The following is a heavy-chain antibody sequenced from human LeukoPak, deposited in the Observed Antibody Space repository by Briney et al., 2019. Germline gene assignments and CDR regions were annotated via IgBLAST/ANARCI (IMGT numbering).Heavy chain of an antibody. CDR2: IYSGGST. CDR1: GFTVSSNY. Sequence: PGGSLRLSCAASGFTVSSNYMSWVRQAPGKGLGWVSVIYSGGSTYYADSVKGRFTISRDNSKNKLYLQMNSLRAEDTAVYYCARMGGRFGYSYGGLDYWGQETLVTVSS. CDR3: ARMGGRFGYSYGGLDY. J-gene: IGHJ4*02. D-gene: IGHD5-18*01. V-gene: IGHV3-53*01.